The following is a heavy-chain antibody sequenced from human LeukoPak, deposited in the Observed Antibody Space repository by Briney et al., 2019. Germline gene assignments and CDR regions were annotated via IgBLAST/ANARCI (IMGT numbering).Heavy chain of an antibody. CDR1: GLTFSNAW. V-gene: IGHV3-23*01. D-gene: IGHD3-22*01. Sequence: GGSLRLSCAASGLTFSNAWMSWVRQAPGKGLEWVSAISGSGGSTYYADSVKGRFTISRDNSKNTLYLQMNSLRAEDTAVYYCAKDVRYYYDSPFDYWGQGTLVTVSS. CDR3: AKDVRYYYDSPFDY. CDR2: ISGSGGST. J-gene: IGHJ4*02.